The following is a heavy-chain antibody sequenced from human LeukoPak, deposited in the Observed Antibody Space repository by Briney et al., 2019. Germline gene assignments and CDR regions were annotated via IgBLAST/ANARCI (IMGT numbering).Heavy chain of an antibody. CDR3: TRTPDGVDY. Sequence: GGSLGLSCAASGFTFDDYTMHWVRQAPGKGLEWVSLISWDGGSTYYADSVKGRFTISRDNARNSLYLQMNSLRAEDTAVYYCTRTPDGVDYWGQGTLVTVSS. CDR1: GFTFDDYT. V-gene: IGHV3-43*01. J-gene: IGHJ4*02. D-gene: IGHD1-14*01. CDR2: ISWDGGST.